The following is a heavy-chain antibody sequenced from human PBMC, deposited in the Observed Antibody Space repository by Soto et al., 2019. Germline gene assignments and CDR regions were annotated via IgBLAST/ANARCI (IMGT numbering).Heavy chain of an antibody. V-gene: IGHV1-46*01. CDR1: GDTFTGYY. CDR3: ARSSGGNFGIIIEGSNWFDP. Sequence: ASVKVSCKAPGDTFTGYYLNWVRQAPGQGLEWMGVINPHGGSTKYAQKFQGRVTMTRDTSRSTVYMELRSLRSDDTAIYYCARSSGGNFGIIIEGSNWFDPWGQGTLVTVSS. J-gene: IGHJ5*02. D-gene: IGHD3-3*01. CDR2: INPHGGST.